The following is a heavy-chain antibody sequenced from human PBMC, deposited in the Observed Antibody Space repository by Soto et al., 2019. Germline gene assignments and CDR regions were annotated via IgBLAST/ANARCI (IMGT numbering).Heavy chain of an antibody. Sequence: QVQLVQSGAEVREAGASVKVSCKASGFTFTGYYIHWVRQVPGQVLGWMGWIKSNGDDTKYAQKFQERVTMTRDTSRNTVYMEVSRLQSDDTAVYYCARDQRSYGEVPFDYWGQGTLVTVYS. V-gene: IGHV1-2*02. CDR1: GFTFTGYY. D-gene: IGHD3-16*01. CDR3: ARDQRSYGEVPFDY. J-gene: IGHJ4*02. CDR2: IKSNGDDT.